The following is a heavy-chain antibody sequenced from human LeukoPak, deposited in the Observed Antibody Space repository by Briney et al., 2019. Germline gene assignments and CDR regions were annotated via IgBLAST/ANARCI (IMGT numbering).Heavy chain of an antibody. V-gene: IGHV3-21*01. CDR3: ARARASYLDHGMDV. J-gene: IGHJ6*02. CDR1: GFTFRSYT. Sequence: PGGSLRLSCAASGFTFRSYTMNWVRQAPGKGLEWVSSITSGSSYIYYADSVKGRFTISRDNAKNSLNLQMNSLRAEDTAVYYCARARASYLDHGMDVWGQGTTVTVSS. CDR2: ITSGSSYI. D-gene: IGHD3/OR15-3a*01.